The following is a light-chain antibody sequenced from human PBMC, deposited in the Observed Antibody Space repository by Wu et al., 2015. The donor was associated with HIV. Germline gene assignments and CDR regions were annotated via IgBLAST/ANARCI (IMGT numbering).Light chain of an antibody. CDR3: HQYNNWPRA. CDR2: GAS. J-gene: IGKJ1*01. Sequence: EIVLTQFPVTLSLSPGERATLSCRASQSVSSYLAWYQQKPGQAPRLVIYGASTRATGTPARFSGSGSGTEFTLTISSMQSEDFAVYYCHQYNNWPRAFGQGTKVEIK. CDR1: QSVSSY. V-gene: IGKV3-15*01.